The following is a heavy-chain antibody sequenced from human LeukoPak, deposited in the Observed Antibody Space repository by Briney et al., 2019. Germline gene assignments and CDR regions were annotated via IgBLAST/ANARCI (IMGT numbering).Heavy chain of an antibody. D-gene: IGHD5-18*01. J-gene: IGHJ3*02. CDR2: IYYSGST. CDR1: GGSISSGDYY. Sequence: SETLSLTCTVSGGSISSGDYYWSWIRQPPGKGLEWIRYIYYSGSTYYNPSLKSRVTISVDTSKNQFSLKLSSVTAADTAVYYCNGAIQGAFDIWGQGTMVTVSS. V-gene: IGHV4-30-4*08. CDR3: NGAIQGAFDI.